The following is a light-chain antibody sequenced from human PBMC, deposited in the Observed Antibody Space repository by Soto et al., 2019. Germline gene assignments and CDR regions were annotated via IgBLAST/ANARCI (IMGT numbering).Light chain of an antibody. V-gene: IGLV2-14*01. CDR3: SSFTNTITRYA. Sequence: QSVLTQPAYVSGSPGQSLTISCTGTSSDVGGYNYVSWFQHHPGKAPKLIIYEVSYRPSGVSNRFSGSKSGDTASLTISGLQAEDEADYYCSSFTNTITRYAFGTGTKVTVL. J-gene: IGLJ1*01. CDR2: EVS. CDR1: SSDVGGYNY.